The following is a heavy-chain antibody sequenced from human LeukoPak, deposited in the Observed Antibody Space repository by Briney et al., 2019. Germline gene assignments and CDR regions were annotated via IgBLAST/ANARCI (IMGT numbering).Heavy chain of an antibody. CDR3: ARVGYSYGIDAFDI. CDR1: GGSISSSYYY. J-gene: IGHJ3*02. V-gene: IGHV4-39*07. CDR2: IHYSGKT. D-gene: IGHD5-18*01. Sequence: SETLSLTCTVSGGSISSSYYYWGWIRQPPGKGLQYIGSIHYSGKTYYNPSLKSRVTISVDTSKNQFSLRLSSVTAADTAVYYCARVGYSYGIDAFDIWGQGAMITVS.